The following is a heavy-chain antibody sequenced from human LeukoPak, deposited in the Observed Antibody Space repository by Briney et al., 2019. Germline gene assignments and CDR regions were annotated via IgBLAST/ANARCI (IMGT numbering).Heavy chain of an antibody. V-gene: IGHV4-59*01. CDR1: GGSISSYY. CDR2: IYYSGST. Sequence: SETLSLTCTVSGGSISSYYWSWIRQPPGKGLEWIGYIYYSGSTNYNPSLKSRVTISVDTSKNQFSLKLSSVTAADTAVYYCAKNCSSTSCYWNDAFDIWGQGTMVTVSS. CDR3: AKNCSSTSCYWNDAFDI. J-gene: IGHJ3*02. D-gene: IGHD2-2*01.